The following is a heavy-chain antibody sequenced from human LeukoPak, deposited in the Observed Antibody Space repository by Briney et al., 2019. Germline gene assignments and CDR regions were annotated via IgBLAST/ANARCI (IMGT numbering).Heavy chain of an antibody. CDR2: FDPEDGET. V-gene: IGHV1-24*01. D-gene: IGHD2-2*01. CDR1: GYTLTEMS. J-gene: IGHJ6*02. CDR3: TTCLNGAGQPVAIYYYGMDV. Sequence: ASVKVSCKVSGYTLTEMSIHWVRQAPGGALEWMGGFDPEDGETVYAPKFQGRVTMTEDTSADAAYMELSSLRSEDTAVYYCTTCLNGAGQPVAIYYYGMDVWGQGTTVTVSS.